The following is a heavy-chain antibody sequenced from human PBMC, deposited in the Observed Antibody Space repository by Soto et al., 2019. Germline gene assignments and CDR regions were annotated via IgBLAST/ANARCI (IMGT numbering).Heavy chain of an antibody. J-gene: IGHJ6*02. CDR1: GFTFSSYE. D-gene: IGHD3-22*01. Sequence: GGSLRLSCAASGFTFSSYEMNWVRQAPGKGLEWVSYISSSGSTIYYADSVKGRFTISRDNAKNALYLQMNSLRAEDTAVYYCARDRLTYYYDSSALRGYGMDVWGQGTTVTVSS. CDR2: ISSSGSTI. V-gene: IGHV3-48*03. CDR3: ARDRLTYYYDSSALRGYGMDV.